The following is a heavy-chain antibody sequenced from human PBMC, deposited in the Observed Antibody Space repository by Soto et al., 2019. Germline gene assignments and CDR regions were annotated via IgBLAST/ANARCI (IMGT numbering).Heavy chain of an antibody. CDR3: AKDRAPAWLWFGGIDY. J-gene: IGHJ4*02. V-gene: IGHV3-30*18. D-gene: IGHD3-10*01. CDR2: RSYDGSNK. CDR1: GFTFSSYG. Sequence: QVQLVESGGGVVQPGRSLRLSCAASGFTFSSYGMHWVRQAPGKGLEWVAVRSYDGSNKYYADSVKGRFTISRDNSKNTLYLQMNSLRAEDTAVYYCAKDRAPAWLWFGGIDYWGQGTLVTVSS.